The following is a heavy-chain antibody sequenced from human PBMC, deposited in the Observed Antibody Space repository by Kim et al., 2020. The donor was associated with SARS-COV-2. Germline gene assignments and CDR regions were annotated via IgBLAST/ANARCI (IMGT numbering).Heavy chain of an antibody. J-gene: IGHJ6*03. CDR1: GFTFSSYA. CDR2: ISGDGGRT. CDR3: VKTDFSSFSCYSLYYY. V-gene: IGHV3-23*01. Sequence: GGSLRLSCAASGFTFSSYAMSWVRQAPGKGLVWVSAISGDGGRTYYGDSVKGRFTISRDNAKNTLYLQMNSLRADDTATYYCVKTDFSSFSCYSLYYY. D-gene: IGHD2-15*01.